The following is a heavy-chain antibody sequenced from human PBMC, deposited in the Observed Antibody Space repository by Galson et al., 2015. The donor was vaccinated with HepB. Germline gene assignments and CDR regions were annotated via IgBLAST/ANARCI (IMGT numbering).Heavy chain of an antibody. Sequence: PALVKPTQTLTLTCTFPGFSLSTSGMCVSWIRQPPGKALEWLARIDWDDDKYYSTSLKTRLTISKDTSKNQVVLTMTNMDPVDTATYYCARIRTVAGTPTPYYYYGMDVWGQGTTVTVSS. V-gene: IGHV2-70*11. D-gene: IGHD6-19*01. CDR2: IDWDDDK. J-gene: IGHJ6*02. CDR1: GFSLSTSGMC. CDR3: ARIRTVAGTPTPYYYYGMDV.